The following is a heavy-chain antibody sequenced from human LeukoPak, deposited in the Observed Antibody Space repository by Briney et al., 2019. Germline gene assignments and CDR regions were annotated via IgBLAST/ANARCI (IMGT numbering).Heavy chain of an antibody. D-gene: IGHD3-22*01. CDR1: GGSFSGYY. J-gene: IGHJ4*02. V-gene: IGHV4-34*01. CDR2: INHSGGT. CDR3: ASWYYYDSSGYKDY. Sequence: PSETLSLTCAVYGGSFSGYYWSWIRQPPGKGLEWIGEINHSGGTNYNPSLKSRVTISVDTSKNQFSLKLSSVTAADTAVYYCASWYYYDSSGYKDYWGQGTLVTVSS.